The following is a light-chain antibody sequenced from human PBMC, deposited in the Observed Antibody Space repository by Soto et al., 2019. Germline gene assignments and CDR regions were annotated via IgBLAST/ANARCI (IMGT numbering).Light chain of an antibody. CDR1: QSVSSTY. V-gene: IGKV3D-20*02. CDR2: DAS. J-gene: IGKJ5*01. Sequence: EIVLTQSPGTLSLSPGERATLSCRASQSVSSTYLAWNQHKPGQAPRLLIYDASNRATGIPARFSGSGSGTDFTLTISSLEPEDFAVYYCQQRSNWITFGQGTRLEIK. CDR3: QQRSNWIT.